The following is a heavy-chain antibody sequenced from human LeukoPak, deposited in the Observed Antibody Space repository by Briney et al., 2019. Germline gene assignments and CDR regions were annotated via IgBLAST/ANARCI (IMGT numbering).Heavy chain of an antibody. CDR3: AKDLGPWIAVAGTWFDP. V-gene: IGHV3-30*02. CDR1: GFTFSSYG. D-gene: IGHD6-19*01. J-gene: IGHJ5*02. CDR2: IRYDGSNK. Sequence: GGSLRLSCAASGFTFSSYGMHWVRQAPGKGLEWVAFIRYDGSNKYYADSVKGRFTISRDNSKNTLYLQMNSLRAEDTAVYYCAKDLGPWIAVAGTWFDPWGQGTLVTVSS.